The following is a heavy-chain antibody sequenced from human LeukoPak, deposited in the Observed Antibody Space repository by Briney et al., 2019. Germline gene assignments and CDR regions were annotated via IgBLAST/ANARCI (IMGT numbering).Heavy chain of an antibody. CDR2: IYSGGSGGST. Sequence: GGSLRLSCAASGFTVSSNYMSWVRQAPGKGLEWVSIIYSGGSGGSTYYADSVKGRFTISRDNSKNTLYLQMNSLRAEDTAVYYCARASSGSYHYWGQGTLVTVSS. D-gene: IGHD1-26*01. V-gene: IGHV3-53*01. J-gene: IGHJ4*02. CDR1: GFTVSSNY. CDR3: ARASSGSYHY.